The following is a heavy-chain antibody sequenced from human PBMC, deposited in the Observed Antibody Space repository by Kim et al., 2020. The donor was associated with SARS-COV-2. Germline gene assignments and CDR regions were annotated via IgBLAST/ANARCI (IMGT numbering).Heavy chain of an antibody. D-gene: IGHD3-10*01. CDR3: ARDATLLLWFGEPSYGMDV. CDR1: GFTFSSYS. CDR2: ISSSSSYI. J-gene: IGHJ6*02. Sequence: GGSLRLSCAASGFTFSSYSMNWVRQAPGKGLEWVSSISSSSSYIYYADSVKGRFTISRDNAKNSLYLQMNSLRAEDTAVYYCARDATLLLWFGEPSYGMDVWGQGTTVTVSS. V-gene: IGHV3-21*01.